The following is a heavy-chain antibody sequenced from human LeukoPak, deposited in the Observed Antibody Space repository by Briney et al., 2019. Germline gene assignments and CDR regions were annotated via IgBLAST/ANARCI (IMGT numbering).Heavy chain of an antibody. J-gene: IGHJ4*02. CDR1: GFTFSSYD. D-gene: IGHD3-22*01. CDR3: ARDLDSSGDDY. CDR2: IGTAGDT. Sequence: GGSLRLSCAASGFTFSSYDMHWVRQATGKGLEWVSAIGTAGDTYYPGSVKGRFTISRENAKNSLYLQMNSLRAEDTAVYYCARDLDSSGDDYWGQGTLVTVSS. V-gene: IGHV3-13*01.